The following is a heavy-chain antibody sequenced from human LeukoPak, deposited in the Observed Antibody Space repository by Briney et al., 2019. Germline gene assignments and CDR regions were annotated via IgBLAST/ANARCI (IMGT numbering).Heavy chain of an antibody. Sequence: GGSLRLSCVGSGFTFSNYSMNWVRQAPGRGLEWVSSISSSSSHTYYADSVKGRFTISRDNAKNAVYLQMNSLTADDTAVYYCAAYRRIQLWLPNNFDYWGQGTLVTVSS. D-gene: IGHD5-18*01. J-gene: IGHJ4*02. CDR1: GFTFSNYS. CDR3: AAYRRIQLWLPNNFDY. V-gene: IGHV3-21*01. CDR2: ISSSSSHT.